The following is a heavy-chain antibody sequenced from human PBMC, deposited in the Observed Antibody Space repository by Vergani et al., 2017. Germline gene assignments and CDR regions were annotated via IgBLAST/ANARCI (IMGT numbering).Heavy chain of an antibody. Sequence: QVQLQESGPGLVKPSQTLSLTCTVSGGSISSGDYYWSWLRQPPGKGLEWIGYIYYSGSTYYNPSLKSRVTISVDTSKNQFSLKLSSVTAADTAVYYCARENHQQQLEYYFDYWGQGTLVTVSS. CDR3: ARENHQQQLEYYFDY. CDR1: GGSISSGDYY. D-gene: IGHD6-13*01. V-gene: IGHV4-30-4*01. CDR2: IYYSGST. J-gene: IGHJ4*02.